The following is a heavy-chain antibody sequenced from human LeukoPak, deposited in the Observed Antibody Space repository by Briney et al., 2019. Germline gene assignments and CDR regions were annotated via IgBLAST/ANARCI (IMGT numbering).Heavy chain of an antibody. CDR1: GVTFSSDA. J-gene: IGHJ4*02. V-gene: IGHV3-23*01. CDR2: ISGSCGST. CDR3: AKKRWELLQYPLDY. D-gene: IGHD1-26*01. Sequence: GGSLRLSCAASGVTFSSDAMSCGRQAPGKGLEWGSAISGSCGSTYYADSVKGRFTISRDNSKNTLYLQMNSLRAEDTAVYYCAKKRWELLQYPLDYWGQGTLVTVSS.